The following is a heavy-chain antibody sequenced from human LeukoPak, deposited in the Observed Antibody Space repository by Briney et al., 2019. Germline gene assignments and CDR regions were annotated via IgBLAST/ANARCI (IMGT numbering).Heavy chain of an antibody. V-gene: IGHV3-23*01. CDR2: VGNSGGGR. Sequence: GGSLRLSCEDSGLTFSSFAMSWVRQAPGKGLEWVSGVGNSGGGRYYADSVQGRFTISRDKSKSTLYLQMTSLRVEDTAIYYCAREGAGDSGRFHSYFDHWGQGILVTVSS. D-gene: IGHD1-26*01. CDR1: GLTFSSFA. CDR3: AREGAGDSGRFHSYFDH. J-gene: IGHJ4*02.